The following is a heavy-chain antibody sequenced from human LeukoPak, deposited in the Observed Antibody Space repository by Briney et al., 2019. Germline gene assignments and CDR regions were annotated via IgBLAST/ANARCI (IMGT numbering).Heavy chain of an antibody. CDR3: STGSGHAFDI. D-gene: IGHD3-10*01. V-gene: IGHV3-74*01. Sequence: GGSLRLSCAASGFTFSSYWMHWVSQVPGKGLVWVSRINSDGSSTSYADSVKGRFTISRDNAKNTLYVQMNSLRAEDTAVYYCSTGSGHAFDIRGRGTMVTVSS. CDR2: INSDGSST. J-gene: IGHJ3*02. CDR1: GFTFSSYW.